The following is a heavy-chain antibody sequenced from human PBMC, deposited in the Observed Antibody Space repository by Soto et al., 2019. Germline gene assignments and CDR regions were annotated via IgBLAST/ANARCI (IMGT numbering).Heavy chain of an antibody. D-gene: IGHD6-19*01. CDR2: IYHTGST. CDR1: GDSISRGGYY. CDR3: ASLSSAWQDNWFDP. J-gene: IGHJ5*02. Sequence: PSETLSLTCTVSGDSISRGGYYYNWIRHLPGKGLEWIGYIYHTGSTNYNPSLKSRVNISVDTSKNQFSVRLSSVTAADTAMYYCASLSSAWQDNWFDPWGQGTLVTVSS. V-gene: IGHV4-31*03.